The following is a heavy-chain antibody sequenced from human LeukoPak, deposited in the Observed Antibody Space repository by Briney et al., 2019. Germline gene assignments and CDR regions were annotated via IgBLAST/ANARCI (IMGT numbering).Heavy chain of an antibody. CDR2: ISSSSYI. CDR3: AKDLATTVD. J-gene: IGHJ4*02. V-gene: IGHV3-21*01. D-gene: IGHD4-17*01. Sequence: GGSLRLSCAASGFTFSSYSMNWVRQAPGKGLEWVSSISSSSYIYYADSVKGRFTISRDNSKNTLYLQMNSLRAEGTAVYYCAKDLATTVDWGQGTLVTVSS. CDR1: GFTFSSYS.